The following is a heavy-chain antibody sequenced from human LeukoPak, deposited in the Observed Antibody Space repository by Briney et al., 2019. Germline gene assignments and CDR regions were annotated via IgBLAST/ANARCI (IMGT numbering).Heavy chain of an antibody. V-gene: IGHV3-9*01. J-gene: IGHJ3*02. CDR3: AKDDSSSWYSGYPFDI. Sequence: GRSLRLSCAASGFTFDDYAMHWVRQAPGKGLEWVSGISWNSGSIGYADSVKGRFIISRDNAKNALYLQMTSLRAGDTALYYCAKDDSSSWYSGYPFDIRGQGTMVTVSS. CDR2: ISWNSGSI. D-gene: IGHD6-13*01. CDR1: GFTFDDYA.